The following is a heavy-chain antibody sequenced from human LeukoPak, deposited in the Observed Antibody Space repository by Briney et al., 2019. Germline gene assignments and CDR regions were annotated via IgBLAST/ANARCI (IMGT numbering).Heavy chain of an antibody. J-gene: IGHJ4*02. V-gene: IGHV1-24*01. CDR1: GDTLTELS. CDR3: AAEGQRLLGY. Sequence: ASVKVSCKVYGDTLTELSTHWVRQAPGKGLEWMGGFDPEHGEAIYAQTFQGRITMTEDTSTDTAYMELSSLTSDGTAVYYCAAEGQRLLGYWGQGTLVTVSS. D-gene: IGHD3-10*01. CDR2: FDPEHGEA.